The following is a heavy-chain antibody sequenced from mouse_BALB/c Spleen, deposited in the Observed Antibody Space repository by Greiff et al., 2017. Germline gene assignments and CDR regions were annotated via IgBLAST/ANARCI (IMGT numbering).Heavy chain of an antibody. V-gene: IGHV3-2*02. J-gene: IGHJ2*01. Sequence: EVKLMESGPGLVKPSQSLSLTCTVTGYSITSDYAWNWIRQFPGNKLEWMGYISYSGSTSYNPSLKSRISITRDTSKNQFFLQLNSVTTEDTATYYCARRKGNYDYWGQGTTLTVSS. CDR1: GYSITSDYA. D-gene: IGHD2-1*01. CDR2: ISYSGST. CDR3: ARRKGNYDY.